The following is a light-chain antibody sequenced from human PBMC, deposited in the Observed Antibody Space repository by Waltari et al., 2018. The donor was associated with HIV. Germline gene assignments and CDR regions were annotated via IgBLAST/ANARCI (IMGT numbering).Light chain of an antibody. CDR2: KTN. Sequence: QSVLTQPPSASGTPGQRVTISCSGGRTNIGSNFVYWYHQLPGTAPNILIWKTNQRPAGVHDRFAGSKSGSRASLTISGLRSEDEAVYYCTSRDHILDSEIFGGGTKVTIL. CDR3: TSRDHILDSEI. V-gene: IGLV1-47*01. CDR1: RTNIGSNF. J-gene: IGLJ2*01.